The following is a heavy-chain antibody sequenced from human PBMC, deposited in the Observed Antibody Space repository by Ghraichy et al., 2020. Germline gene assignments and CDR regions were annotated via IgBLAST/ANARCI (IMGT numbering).Heavy chain of an antibody. CDR2: IYYSGST. J-gene: IGHJ6*02. CDR3: AREGKQQLVRCYYYYGMEG. CDR1: GGSISSGGYY. Sequence: SETLSLTCTVSGGSISSGGYYWSWIRQHPGKGLEWIGYIYYSGSTYYNPSLKSRVTISVDTSKNQFSLKLSSVTAADTAVYYCAREGKQQLVRCYYYYGMEGWCQGTTVTVSS. D-gene: IGHD6-13*01. V-gene: IGHV4-31*03.